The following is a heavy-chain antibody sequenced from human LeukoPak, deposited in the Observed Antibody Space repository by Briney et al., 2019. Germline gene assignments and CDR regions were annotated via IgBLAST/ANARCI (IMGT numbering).Heavy chain of an antibody. CDR1: GFTFSSYS. J-gene: IGHJ4*02. CDR2: ISSGYPTI. V-gene: IGHV3-48*01. Sequence: GGSLRLSCAASGFTFSSYSINWVRQAPGKGLEWVSYISSGYPTIYYADSVKGRFTISRDNAKNSLYLQMNSLRAGDMAVYYCARDVGAAVAGYFDYWGQGTLVTVSS. CDR3: ARDVGAAVAGYFDY. D-gene: IGHD6-19*01.